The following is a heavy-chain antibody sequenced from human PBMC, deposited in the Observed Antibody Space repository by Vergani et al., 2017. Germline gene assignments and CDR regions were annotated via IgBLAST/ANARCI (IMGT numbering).Heavy chain of an antibody. CDR3: ASAWDGPDYYYYGMDV. J-gene: IGHJ6*02. V-gene: IGHV3-7*01. Sequence: EVQLVESGGGLVQPGGSLRLSCGASGFTFRNYWMNWVRQAPGKGLAWVANIKQDGSEKYYVDSVKGRFTIYRDNAKNSLSLQMGSLRGEDTAVYYCASAWDGPDYYYYGMDVWVQGTTVTVSS. D-gene: IGHD1-26*01. CDR1: GFTFRNYW. CDR2: IKQDGSEK.